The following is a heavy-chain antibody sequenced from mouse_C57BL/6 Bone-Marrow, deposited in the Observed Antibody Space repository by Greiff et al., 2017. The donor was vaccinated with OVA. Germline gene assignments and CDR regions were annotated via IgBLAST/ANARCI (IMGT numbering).Heavy chain of an antibody. D-gene: IGHD2-5*01. CDR3: AREEYSNYHYWYFDV. V-gene: IGHV1-81*01. CDR2: IYPRSGNT. CDR1: GYTFTSYG. Sequence: VKLMESGAELARPGASVKLSCKASGYTFTSYGISWVKQRTGQGLEWIGEIYPRSGNTYYNEKFKGKATLTADKSSSTAYMELRSLTSEDSAVYFCAREEYSNYHYWYFDVWGTGTTVTVSS. J-gene: IGHJ1*03.